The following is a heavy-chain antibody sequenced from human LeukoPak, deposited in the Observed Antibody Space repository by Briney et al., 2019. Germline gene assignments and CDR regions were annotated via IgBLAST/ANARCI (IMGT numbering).Heavy chain of an antibody. CDR3: ARKRKTRQLLYYYYYMDV. J-gene: IGHJ6*03. D-gene: IGHD2-2*01. Sequence: ASVKVSCKASGYTFTSYDINWVRQATGQGLEWMGWMNPNSGNTGYAQKFQGRVTMTRNTSISTAYMELNGLRSEDTAVYYCARKRKTRQLLYYYYYMDVWGKGTTVTVSS. V-gene: IGHV1-8*01. CDR1: GYTFTSYD. CDR2: MNPNSGNT.